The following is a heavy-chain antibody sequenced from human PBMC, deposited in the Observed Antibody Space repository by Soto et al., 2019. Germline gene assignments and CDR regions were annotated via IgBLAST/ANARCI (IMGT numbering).Heavy chain of an antibody. CDR1: GGTFSSYA. J-gene: IGHJ6*02. CDR2: IIPIFGTA. Sequence: SVKVSCKASGGTFSSYAISWVRQAPGQGLEWMGGIIPIFGTANYAQKFQGRVTITADKSTSTAYMELSSLRSEDTAVYYCARSHSSSWYPYYYYGMDVWGQGTTVTV. V-gene: IGHV1-69*06. CDR3: ARSHSSSWYPYYYYGMDV. D-gene: IGHD6-13*01.